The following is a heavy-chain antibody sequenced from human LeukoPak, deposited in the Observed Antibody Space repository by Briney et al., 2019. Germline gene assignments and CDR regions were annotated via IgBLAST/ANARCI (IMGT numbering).Heavy chain of an antibody. D-gene: IGHD5-18*01. CDR3: ATFYRYGYCFDP. V-gene: IGHV4-59*01. CDR1: GGSISSYY. CDR2: IYYSGST. Sequence: PSETLSLTCTVSGGSISSYYWSWIRQPPGKGLEWIGYIYYSGSTNYNPSLKSRVTISVDTSKNQFSLKLSSVTAADTAVYYCATFYRYGYCFDPWGQGTLVTVSS. J-gene: IGHJ5*02.